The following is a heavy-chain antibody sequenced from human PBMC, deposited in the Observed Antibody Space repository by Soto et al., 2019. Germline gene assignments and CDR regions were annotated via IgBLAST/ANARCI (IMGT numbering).Heavy chain of an antibody. CDR2: INHSGST. CDR1: GGSFSGYY. V-gene: IGHV4-34*01. CDR3: ARGLSS. Sequence: SETLSLTCAVYGGSFSGYYWSWIRQPPGKGLEWIGEINHSGSTNYNPSLKSRVTISVDTSKNQFSLKLSSVTAADTAVYYCARGLSSWGRGTLVTVSS. J-gene: IGHJ5*02.